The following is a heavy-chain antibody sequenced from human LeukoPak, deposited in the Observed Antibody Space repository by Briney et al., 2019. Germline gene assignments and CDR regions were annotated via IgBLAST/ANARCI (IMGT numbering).Heavy chain of an antibody. D-gene: IGHD6-6*01. CDR3: ARRPHGAFDI. CDR2: IYYSGST. CDR1: GGSISSYY. Sequence: PSETLSLTCTVSGGSISSYYWSWIRQPPGKGLEWVGYIYYSGSTNYNPSLKSRVTISVDTSKNQFSLSLSSVTAADTAVYFCARRPHGAFDIWGQGTVVTVSS. J-gene: IGHJ3*02. V-gene: IGHV4-59*12.